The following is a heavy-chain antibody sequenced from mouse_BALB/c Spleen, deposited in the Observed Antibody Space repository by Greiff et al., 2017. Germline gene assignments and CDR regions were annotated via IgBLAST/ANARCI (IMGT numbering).Heavy chain of an antibody. J-gene: IGHJ3*01. CDR2: IRNKANGYTT. D-gene: IGHD2-1*01. CDR3: ARDYGNYEAGFAY. Sequence: EVKLVESGGGLVQPGGSLRFSCATSGFTFTDYYMSWVRQPPGKALEWLGFIRNKANGYTTEYSASVKGRFTISRDNSQSILYLQMNTLRAEDSATYYCARDYGNYEAGFAYWGQGTLVTVSA. CDR1: GFTFTDYY. V-gene: IGHV7-3*02.